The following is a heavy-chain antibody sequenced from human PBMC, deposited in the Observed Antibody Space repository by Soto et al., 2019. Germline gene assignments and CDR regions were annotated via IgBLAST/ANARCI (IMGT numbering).Heavy chain of an antibody. Sequence: SETLSLTCAVYGGSFSGYYWSWIRQPPGKGLEWIGEINHSGSTNYNPSLKSRVTISVDTSKNQFSLKLSSVTAADTAVYYCERPRGGLGRRGMDVWGQAITVTVSS. CDR1: GGSFSGYY. J-gene: IGHJ6*02. V-gene: IGHV4-34*01. CDR2: INHSGST. CDR3: ERPRGGLGRRGMDV. D-gene: IGHD3-16*01.